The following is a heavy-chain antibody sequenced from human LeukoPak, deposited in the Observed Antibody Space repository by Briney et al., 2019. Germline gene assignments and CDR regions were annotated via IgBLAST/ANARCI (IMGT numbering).Heavy chain of an antibody. CDR2: INPNSGGT. CDR3: ASGAGNWKTSKFDY. V-gene: IGHV1-2*02. D-gene: IGHD1-20*01. J-gene: IGHJ4*02. CDR1: GYTFTVYY. Sequence: ASVKVSCKASGYTFTVYYMHWVRQAPGQGLEWMGWINPNSGGTNYAQKFQGRVTMTRDTSISTAYMEWSRLSSDDTAVYYCASGAGNWKTSKFDYWGQGTLVTVSS.